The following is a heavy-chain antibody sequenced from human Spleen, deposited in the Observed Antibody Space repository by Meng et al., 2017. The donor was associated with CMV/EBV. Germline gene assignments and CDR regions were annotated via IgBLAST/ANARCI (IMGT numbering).Heavy chain of an antibody. CDR1: GYTLTRYY. Sequence: ASVKVSCKASGYTLTRYYMHWVRQAPGQGLEWMGMINPAGDSTRFAQKFQGRVTMTRDTSTNTLYMEVSSLRSEDTAVYYCASSSGAVLRFLEWGSPGGYYYGMDVWGQGTTVTVSS. CDR2: INPAGDST. V-gene: IGHV1-46*01. D-gene: IGHD3-3*01. CDR3: ASSSGAVLRFLEWGSPGGYYYGMDV. J-gene: IGHJ6*02.